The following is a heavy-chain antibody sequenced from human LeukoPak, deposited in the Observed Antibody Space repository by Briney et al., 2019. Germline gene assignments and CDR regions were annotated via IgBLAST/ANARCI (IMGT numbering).Heavy chain of an antibody. CDR1: GFTFSNAW. Sequence: GGSLRLSCAASGFTFSNAWMSWVRQAPGKGLEWVGRIKSKSDGGTTDYAAPVKGRFTISRDDSNTTLYLQMNSLQTEDTAVYYCTTARMVRGVVTRLGGYFDYWGQGTPLTVSS. D-gene: IGHD3-10*01. CDR3: TTARMVRGVVTRLGGYFDY. CDR2: IKSKSDGGTT. V-gene: IGHV3-15*01. J-gene: IGHJ4*02.